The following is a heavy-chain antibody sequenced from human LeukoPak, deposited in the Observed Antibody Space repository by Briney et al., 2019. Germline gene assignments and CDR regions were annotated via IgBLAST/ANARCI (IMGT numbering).Heavy chain of an antibody. V-gene: IGHV3-30*18. Sequence: PGGSLRLSCAASGFTFTTYAMHWVRQAPGKGLEWVALISYDGSIKYYGDSVKGRFTISRDNSKNTLYLEMNSLRPEDTAVYYCAKLLAVAGNYWGQGTLVTVSS. CDR1: GFTFTTYA. CDR2: ISYDGSIK. D-gene: IGHD6-19*01. CDR3: AKLLAVAGNY. J-gene: IGHJ4*02.